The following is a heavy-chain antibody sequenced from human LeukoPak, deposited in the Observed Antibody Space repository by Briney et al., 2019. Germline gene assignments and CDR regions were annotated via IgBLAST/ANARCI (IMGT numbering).Heavy chain of an antibody. Sequence: ASVEVSCKASGYTFTSYAMNWMRQAPGQGLEWMGWINTNTGNPTYAQGFTGRFVFSLDTSVSTAYLQISSLKAEDTAVYYCARENLAAADPTFYYYYYMDVWGKGTTVTVSS. CDR1: GYTFTSYA. CDR2: INTNTGNP. J-gene: IGHJ6*03. D-gene: IGHD6-13*01. V-gene: IGHV7-4-1*02. CDR3: ARENLAAADPTFYYYYYMDV.